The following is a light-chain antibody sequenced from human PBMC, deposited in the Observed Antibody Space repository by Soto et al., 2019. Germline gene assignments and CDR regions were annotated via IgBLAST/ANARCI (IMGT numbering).Light chain of an antibody. Sequence: LRPSQATLSLSRGERATLSCGASQSVSSSYLAWYQHKPGLAPKLLIYDASSRATGIPDRFSGSGSGTDFTLTISRMEAEDFAVYYGPEYGSSPPALGGGTKVDXK. V-gene: IGKV3D-20*01. J-gene: IGKJ4*01. CDR1: QSVSSSY. CDR2: DAS. CDR3: PEYGSSPPA.